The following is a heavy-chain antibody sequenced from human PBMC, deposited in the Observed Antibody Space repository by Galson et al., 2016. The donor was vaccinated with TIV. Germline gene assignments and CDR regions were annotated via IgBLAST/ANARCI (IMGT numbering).Heavy chain of an antibody. J-gene: IGHJ4*02. V-gene: IGHV3-7*01. CDR1: GFTFNNYW. D-gene: IGHD2-2*01. CDR2: IKEDGSTI. CDR3: ARDHSYQSFDY. Sequence: SLRLSCAVSGFTFNNYWMSWVRQAPGKGLEWVANIKEDGSTIYYVDSVEGRFTISRDNAKNSLYLQMNSLRAVDTAMYYCARDHSYQSFDYWGQGTLVTVSS.